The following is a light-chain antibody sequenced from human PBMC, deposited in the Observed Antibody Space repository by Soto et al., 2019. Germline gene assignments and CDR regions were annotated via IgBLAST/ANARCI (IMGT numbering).Light chain of an antibody. J-gene: IGLJ1*01. Sequence: QSALTQPPSASGSPGQSVSISCTGTSSDVGAYNYVSWYQQHPGKAPKLIIYEVSKRPSGVPDRFSGSKSGNAASLTVSGLQAEDEPDYYCSSYAGSDNYVFGTGTKLTVL. V-gene: IGLV2-8*01. CDR3: SSYAGSDNYV. CDR1: SSDVGAYNY. CDR2: EVS.